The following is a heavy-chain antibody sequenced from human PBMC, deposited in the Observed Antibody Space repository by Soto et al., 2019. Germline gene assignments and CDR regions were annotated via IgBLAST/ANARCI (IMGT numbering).Heavy chain of an antibody. J-gene: IGHJ4*02. V-gene: IGHV4-31*03. Sequence: PSEALSLTCTVSGGSISSGGYYWSWIRQHPGKGLEWIGYIYYSGSTYYNPSLKSRVTISVDTSKNQFSLKLSSVTAAETAVYYCARGVRTVTPPYYFDYWGQGTLVTGSS. CDR1: GGSISSGGYY. CDR2: IYYSGST. CDR3: ARGVRTVTPPYYFDY. D-gene: IGHD4-17*01.